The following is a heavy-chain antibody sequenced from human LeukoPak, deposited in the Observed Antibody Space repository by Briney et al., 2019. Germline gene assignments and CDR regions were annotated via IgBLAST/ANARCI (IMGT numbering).Heavy chain of an antibody. V-gene: IGHV6-1*01. D-gene: IGHD1-26*01. J-gene: IGHJ4*02. CDR2: TYYWSKWYN. CDR3: ARGSGSYGHLDY. CDR1: GDRVSSNSAT. Sequence: SQTLSLTCAISGDRVSSNSATWNWIRQSPSRGLEWLGRTYYWSKWYNDHAVSVKSRITINPDTSKNQFSLQLNSVTPEDTAVYYCARGSGSYGHLDYWGQGTLVPVSS.